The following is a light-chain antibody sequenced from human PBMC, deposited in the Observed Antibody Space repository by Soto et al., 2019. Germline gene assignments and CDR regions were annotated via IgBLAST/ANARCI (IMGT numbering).Light chain of an antibody. Sequence: EIVLTQSPGTLSLSPGERATLSCRASQSIRSTYLAWYQQKPGQAPRLLIHGTSSRATGIPDRFSGSGSGTDFTLTISRLEPEDFAVYYCQQYADSLFTFGPGTKVDIK. CDR2: GTS. CDR1: QSIRSTY. V-gene: IGKV3-20*01. CDR3: QQYADSLFT. J-gene: IGKJ3*01.